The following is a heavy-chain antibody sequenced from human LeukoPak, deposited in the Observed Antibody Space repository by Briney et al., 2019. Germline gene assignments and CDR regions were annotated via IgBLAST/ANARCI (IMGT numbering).Heavy chain of an antibody. CDR1: GFTFSGSA. CDR2: IRNKANSYAT. V-gene: IGHV3-73*01. Sequence: PGGSLKLSCAASGFTFSGSAMHWVRQASGKGLEWVGRIRNKANSYATAYSGSVKGRLTISRDESKNTAYLQIDSLKTEDTAVYYCTGRSSDDSSGYYVLWGQGTLVTVSS. J-gene: IGHJ4*02. CDR3: TGRSSDDSSGYYVL. D-gene: IGHD3-22*01.